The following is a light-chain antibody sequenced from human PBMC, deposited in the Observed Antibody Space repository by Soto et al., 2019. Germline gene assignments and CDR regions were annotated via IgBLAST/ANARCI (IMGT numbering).Light chain of an antibody. V-gene: IGKV3-11*01. Sequence: EIVLTQSPATLSLSPGERGTLSCRASQSVSSYLAWYQQKPGQAPRLLIYDASNRATGIPARFSGSGSGTGFTLTISSLEPEDFAVYYCQQRSNWPLTFGQGTRLEIK. CDR1: QSVSSY. CDR2: DAS. CDR3: QQRSNWPLT. J-gene: IGKJ5*01.